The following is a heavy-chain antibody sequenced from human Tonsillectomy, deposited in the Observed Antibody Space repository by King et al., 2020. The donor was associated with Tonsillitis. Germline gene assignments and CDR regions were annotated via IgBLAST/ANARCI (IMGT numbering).Heavy chain of an antibody. J-gene: IGHJ4*02. V-gene: IGHV6-1*01. CDR3: ARDRSYSSGWYQAVYFDY. CDR1: GDSVSSNSAA. CDR2: TYFRFKWYN. Sequence: VQLQQSGPGLVKPSQTLSLTCAISGDSVSSNSAAWNWIRQSPSRGLEWLGRTYFRFKWYNDYAVSVKSRITINPDTSKNQFSLQLNSVTPEDTAVYYCARDRSYSSGWYQAVYFDYWGQGTLVTVSS. D-gene: IGHD6-19*01.